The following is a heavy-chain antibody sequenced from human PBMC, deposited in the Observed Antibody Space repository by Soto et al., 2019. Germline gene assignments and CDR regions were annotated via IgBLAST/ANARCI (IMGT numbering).Heavy chain of an antibody. CDR1: GGTFSSYA. J-gene: IGHJ2*01. D-gene: IGHD3-10*01. V-gene: IGHV1-69*12. Sequence: QVQLVQSGAEVKKPGSSVKVSCKASGGTFSSYAISWVRQAPGQGLEWMGGIIPIFGTANYAQKFQGRVTITAEEATSPAYMELSSLRSEDTAVYYCARGGDYYYGSGTRYFDLWGRGTLVTVSS. CDR2: IIPIFGTA. CDR3: ARGGDYYYGSGTRYFDL.